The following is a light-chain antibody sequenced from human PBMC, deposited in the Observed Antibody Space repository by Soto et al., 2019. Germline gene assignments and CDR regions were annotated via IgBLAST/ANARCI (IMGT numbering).Light chain of an antibody. V-gene: IGKV3-20*01. J-gene: IGKJ3*01. CDR2: GAS. CDR1: QSISSRY. CDR3: HHYDNSPPFP. Sequence: EIVLTQSPGTLSLSPGERATLSCRASQSISSRYLAWYQQTPGRAPRLLIYGASSRATGIPDRFSGSGSGTDFTLTINRLEPEDFAVYYCHHYDNSPPFPFGPGTKVDFK.